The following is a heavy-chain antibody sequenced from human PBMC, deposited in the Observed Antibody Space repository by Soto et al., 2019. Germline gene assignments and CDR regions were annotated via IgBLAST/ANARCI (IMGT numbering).Heavy chain of an antibody. CDR3: ARSGGRLLYNWFDP. V-gene: IGHV1-69*06. D-gene: IGHD3-10*01. J-gene: IGHJ5*02. CDR2: IIPIFGTA. CDR1: GYTFTGYY. Sequence: GASVKVSCKASGYTFTGYYMHWVRQAPGQGLEWMGGIIPIFGTANYAQEFQGRVTITADKSTSTAYMELSSLRSEDTAVYYCARSGGRLLYNWFDPWGQGTLVTVSS.